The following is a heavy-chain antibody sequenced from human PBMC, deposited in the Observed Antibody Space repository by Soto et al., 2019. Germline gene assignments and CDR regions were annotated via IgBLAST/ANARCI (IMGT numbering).Heavy chain of an antibody. CDR3: ARGAYSSGWYRGPTDY. Sequence: QVQLVQSGAEVKKPGSSVKVSCKASGGTFSSYAISWVRQAPGQGLEWMGGIIPIFGTANYAQKFQGRVTITADESTSTDYMDLSSLRSEDTAVYYCARGAYSSGWYRGPTDYWGQGTLVTVSS. J-gene: IGHJ4*02. D-gene: IGHD6-19*01. CDR1: GGTFSSYA. V-gene: IGHV1-69*01. CDR2: IIPIFGTA.